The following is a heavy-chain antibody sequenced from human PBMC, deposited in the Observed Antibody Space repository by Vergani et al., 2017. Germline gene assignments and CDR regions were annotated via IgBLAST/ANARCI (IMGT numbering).Heavy chain of an antibody. CDR3: ARDREGWYSSSPLLVVDV. CDR1: GYSFTTNA. J-gene: IGHJ6*02. Sequence: QVQLVHSGSELKKPGASVKVSCKASGYSFTTNAMNWVRQAPGQGLEWMGWINTNTGNPTYAPGFTGRVVFSLDTSVSTAYLQINSLKAEDTAVYYCARDREGWYSSSPLLVVDVWGQGTTVTVSS. V-gene: IGHV7-4-1*02. D-gene: IGHD6-13*01. CDR2: INTNTGNP.